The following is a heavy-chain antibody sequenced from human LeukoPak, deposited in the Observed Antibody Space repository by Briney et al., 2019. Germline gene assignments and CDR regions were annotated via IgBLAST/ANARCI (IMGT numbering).Heavy chain of an antibody. Sequence: PGGSLRLSCAASGFTFSDYYMSWIRQAPGKGLEWVSYISSSGSTIYYADSVKGRFTISRGNAKNSLYLQMNSLRAEDTAVYYCARGRSHYDIYFDYWGQGTLVTVSS. J-gene: IGHJ4*02. CDR2: ISSSGSTI. CDR1: GFTFSDYY. CDR3: ARGRSHYDIYFDY. D-gene: IGHD3-9*01. V-gene: IGHV3-11*04.